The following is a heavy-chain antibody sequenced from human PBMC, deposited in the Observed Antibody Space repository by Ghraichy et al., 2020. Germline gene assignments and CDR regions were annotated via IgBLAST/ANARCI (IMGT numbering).Heavy chain of an antibody. J-gene: IGHJ6*02. CDR3: ARAGYCSSTSCYDRSGMDV. CDR1: GFTFSSYS. Sequence: GGSLRLSCAASGFTFSSYSMNWVRQAPGKGLEWVSYISSSSSTIYYADSVKGRFTISRDNAKNSLYLQMNSLRDEDTAVYDCARAGYCSSTSCYDRSGMDVWGQGTTVTVSS. V-gene: IGHV3-48*02. CDR2: ISSSSSTI. D-gene: IGHD2-2*01.